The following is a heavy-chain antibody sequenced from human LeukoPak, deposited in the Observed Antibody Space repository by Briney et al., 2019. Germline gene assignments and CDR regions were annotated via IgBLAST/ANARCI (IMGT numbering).Heavy chain of an antibody. CDR3: AKDSVWSIAARPNFDY. CDR1: GFTVSSNY. J-gene: IGHJ4*02. D-gene: IGHD6-6*01. V-gene: IGHV3-53*01. Sequence: PGGSLRLSCAASGFTVSSNYMSWVRQAPGKGLEWVSVIYSGGSTYYADSVKGRFTISRDNSKNTLYLQMNSLRAEDTAVYYCAKDSVWSIAARPNFDYWGQGTLVTVS. CDR2: IYSGGST.